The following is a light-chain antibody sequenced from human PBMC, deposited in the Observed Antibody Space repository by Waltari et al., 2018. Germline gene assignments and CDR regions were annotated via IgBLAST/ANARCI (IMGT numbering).Light chain of an antibody. CDR1: SSDVGAYNY. V-gene: IGLV2-14*03. CDR2: DVS. J-gene: IGLJ2*01. Sequence: QSALTQPASVSGSPGQSITISCTGTSSDVGAYNYVSWYQQHPGKVPKLIISDVSHRPSVVSFRFSGSKSDNTASLTISGLQAEDEADYYCISYTTSDTMIFGGGTKLTVL. CDR3: ISYTTSDTMI.